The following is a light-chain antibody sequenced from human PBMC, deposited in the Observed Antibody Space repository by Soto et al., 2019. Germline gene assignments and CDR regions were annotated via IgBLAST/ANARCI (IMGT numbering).Light chain of an antibody. CDR1: QTINSW. Sequence: DIQMTQSPPTLSASVGDRVTITCRASQTINSWLAWYQQKPGKAPKVLIFDASSLKTGVPSRFSGSGSGTEFTLTISSLQPEDFASYYCLQDYGESWTFGQGTKVDIK. CDR2: DAS. V-gene: IGKV1-5*01. J-gene: IGKJ1*01. CDR3: LQDYGESWT.